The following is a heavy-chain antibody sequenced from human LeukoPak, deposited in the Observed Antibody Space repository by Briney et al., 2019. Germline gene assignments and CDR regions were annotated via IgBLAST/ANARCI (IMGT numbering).Heavy chain of an antibody. CDR2: ISGSGGST. CDR3: ANVDIVARGPGSL. D-gene: IGHD5-12*01. J-gene: IGHJ4*02. CDR1: GFTFSSHA. Sequence: GGSLRLSCAASGFTFSSHAMSWVRQAPGKGLEWVSAISGSGGSTYYADSVKGRFTISRDNSKNTLYLQMNSLRAEDTAVYYCANVDIVARGPGSLWGQGTLVTVSS. V-gene: IGHV3-23*01.